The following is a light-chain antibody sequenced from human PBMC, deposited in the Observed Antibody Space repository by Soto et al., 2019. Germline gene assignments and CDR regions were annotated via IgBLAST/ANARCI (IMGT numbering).Light chain of an antibody. Sequence: EIVLTQSPGTLSLSPGQRATLSCRASQSVSSNLAWYQQKPGQAPRLLIYGASTRATGIPARFSGSGSGTEFTLTISSLQPEDFAVYYCQQYNNWPLLTFGGGTKV. V-gene: IGKV3-15*01. CDR2: GAS. CDR1: QSVSSN. CDR3: QQYNNWPLLT. J-gene: IGKJ4*01.